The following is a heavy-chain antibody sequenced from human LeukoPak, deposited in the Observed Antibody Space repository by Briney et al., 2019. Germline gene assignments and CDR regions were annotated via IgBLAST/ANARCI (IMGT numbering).Heavy chain of an antibody. J-gene: IGHJ4*02. V-gene: IGHV4-4*07. Sequence: SETLSLTCTVSGGSISSYYWSWIRQPAGKGLEWIGRTYTSGSTNYNPSLKSRVTMSVDTSKNQFSLKLSSVTAADTAVYYCARDKGLWFGEFPTDYWGQGTLVTVSS. CDR1: GGSISSYY. CDR3: ARDKGLWFGEFPTDY. D-gene: IGHD3-10*01. CDR2: TYTSGST.